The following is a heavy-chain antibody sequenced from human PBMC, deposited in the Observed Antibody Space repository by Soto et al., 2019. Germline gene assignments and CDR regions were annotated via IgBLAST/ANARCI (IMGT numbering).Heavy chain of an antibody. CDR2: INPSGGST. CDR1: GYTFTSYY. Sequence: GASVKVSCKASGYTFTSYYMHWVRQAPGQGLEWMGIINPSGGSTSYAQKFQGRVTMTRDTSTSTVYMELSSLRSEDTAVYYCARDRESGSYYTWFDPWGQGTLVTVSS. J-gene: IGHJ5*02. D-gene: IGHD1-26*01. V-gene: IGHV1-46*01. CDR3: ARDRESGSYYTWFDP.